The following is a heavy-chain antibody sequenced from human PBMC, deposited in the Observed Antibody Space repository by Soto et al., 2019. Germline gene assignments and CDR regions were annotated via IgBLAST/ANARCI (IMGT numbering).Heavy chain of an antibody. J-gene: IGHJ6*02. CDR1: GGSFSGYY. Sequence: QVQLQQWGAGLLKPSETLSLTCAVYGGSFSGYYWSWIGQPPGKGLEWIGEINHSGRTNYNPSLKSRVTISVATSKTQFSLRLSSVTAADTAVYYCARDGPPNGMDVWGQGTTVTVSS. CDR2: INHSGRT. CDR3: ARDGPPNGMDV. V-gene: IGHV4-34*01.